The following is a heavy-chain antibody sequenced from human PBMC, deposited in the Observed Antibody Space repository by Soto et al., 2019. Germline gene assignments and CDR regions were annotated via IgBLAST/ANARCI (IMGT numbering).Heavy chain of an antibody. D-gene: IGHD2-21*01. CDR3: AREVVVGATAKFDR. J-gene: IGHJ5*02. CDR2: FYRGSRR. V-gene: IGHV3-53*03. Sequence: EVQMVESGGGLIQPGGSLKLSCAVSGFGVTESETYVSWIRQAPGKGLEWVAAFYRGSRRNYAASVKGRFVISRDKSENSVFLQLNLVRVEDTAVYYCAREVVVGATAKFDRWGQGTMVIVSP. CDR1: GFGVTESETY.